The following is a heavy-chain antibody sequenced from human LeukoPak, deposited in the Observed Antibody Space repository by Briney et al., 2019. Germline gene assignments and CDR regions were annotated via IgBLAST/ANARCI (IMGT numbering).Heavy chain of an antibody. CDR2: ISSSSSTI. CDR3: ARGRITIFGVVISLFDY. J-gene: IGHJ4*02. D-gene: IGHD3-3*01. Sequence: PGGSLRLSCAASGFTFSSYSMNWVRQAPGKGLGWVSYISSSSSTIYYADSVKGRFTISRDNAKNSLYLQMNSLRAEDAAVYYCARGRITIFGVVISLFDYWGQGTLVTVSS. CDR1: GFTFSSYS. V-gene: IGHV3-48*01.